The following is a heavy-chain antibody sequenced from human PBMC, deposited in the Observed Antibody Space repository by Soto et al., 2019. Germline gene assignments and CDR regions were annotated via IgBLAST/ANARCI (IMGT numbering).Heavy chain of an antibody. V-gene: IGHV3-23*01. CDR2: ISGSGGNT. Sequence: EVQLLESGGGLVQPGGSLRLSCAASGFGFRNYVMNWVRQAPGKGLQWVSTISGSGGNTYYSDSVEGRFAISRDNSKNMVYLQTDSLRPEDTAIYYCAKGGDIYGFLFSDWGQGTLVTVSS. D-gene: IGHD5-18*01. CDR3: AKGGDIYGFLFSD. CDR1: GFGFRNYV. J-gene: IGHJ4*02.